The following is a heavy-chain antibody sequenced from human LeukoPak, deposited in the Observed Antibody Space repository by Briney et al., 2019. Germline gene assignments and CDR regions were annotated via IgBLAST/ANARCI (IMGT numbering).Heavy chain of an antibody. V-gene: IGHV3-48*01. D-gene: IGHD3-16*02. CDR1: GFTFSSYS. CDR2: ISSSSSTI. J-gene: IGHJ3*02. CDR3: ARAIESGGAFDI. Sequence: PGGFLRLSCAASGFTFSSYSMNWVRQAPGKGLEWVSYISSSSSTIYYADSVKGQFTISRDNAKNSLYLQMNSLRAEDTAVYYCARAIESGGAFDIWGQGTMVTVSS.